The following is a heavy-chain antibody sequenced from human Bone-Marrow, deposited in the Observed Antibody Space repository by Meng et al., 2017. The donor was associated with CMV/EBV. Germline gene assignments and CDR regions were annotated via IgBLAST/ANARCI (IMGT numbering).Heavy chain of an antibody. CDR3: ANWLGYCEGASCHGAAL. J-gene: IGHJ4*02. D-gene: IGHD2-2*01. Sequence: GESLKISCAASGFSFSDYGMHWVRQAPGKGLEWVAFIGEDGTTEYYGGSVKGRFTIARGNSKRTLNLQMNSLRPEDTAVYYCANWLGYCEGASCHGAALWGLGTQVTVSS. V-gene: IGHV3-30*02. CDR2: IGEDGTTE. CDR1: GFSFSDYG.